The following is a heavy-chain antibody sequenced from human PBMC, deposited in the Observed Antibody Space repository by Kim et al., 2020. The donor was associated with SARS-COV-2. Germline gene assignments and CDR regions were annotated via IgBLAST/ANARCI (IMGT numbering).Heavy chain of an antibody. Sequence: ASVKVSCKASGYTFTGYYMHWVRQAPGQGLEWMGRINPNSGGTNYAQKFQGRVTMTRDTSISTAYMELSRLRSDDTAVYYCARERYCSSTSCYWPPRPAGDLADTAMVDDAFDIWGQGTMVTVSS. CDR2: INPNSGGT. J-gene: IGHJ3*02. D-gene: IGHD2-2*01. CDR1: GYTFTGYY. V-gene: IGHV1-2*06. CDR3: ARERYCSSTSCYWPPRPAGDLADTAMVDDAFDI.